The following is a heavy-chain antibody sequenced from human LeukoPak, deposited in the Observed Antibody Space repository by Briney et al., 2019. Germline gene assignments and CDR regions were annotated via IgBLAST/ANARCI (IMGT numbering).Heavy chain of an antibody. CDR1: GGPIRSYF. J-gene: IGHJ4*02. CDR2: MSYSGIN. V-gene: IGHV4-59*13. D-gene: IGHD3-10*01. CDR3: TREEGAWGYGSSGFDS. Sequence: SETLSLTCSVSGGPIRSYFWSWIRQTPGSGLEWIGFMSYSGINNYNLSLKSRVTISLDTSRTQLSLRLYSVTAADTAVYYCTREEGAWGYGSSGFDSWGQGILVTVSS.